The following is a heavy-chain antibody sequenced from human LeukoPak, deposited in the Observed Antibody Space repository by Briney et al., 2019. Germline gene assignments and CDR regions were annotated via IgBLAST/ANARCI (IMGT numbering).Heavy chain of an antibody. J-gene: IGHJ3*02. D-gene: IGHD1-1*01. Sequence: ASVTVSFKTSGYIFTRYGISWVRQAPGQGLEWMGWISADNGNTNYTQNLQDRVTMTTDTSTSTAYMVLRSLRSDDTAVYYCARDLSGQLERRGDAFHIWGQGTMVTVSS. CDR3: ARDLSGQLERRGDAFHI. CDR1: GYIFTRYG. CDR2: ISADNGNT. V-gene: IGHV1-18*01.